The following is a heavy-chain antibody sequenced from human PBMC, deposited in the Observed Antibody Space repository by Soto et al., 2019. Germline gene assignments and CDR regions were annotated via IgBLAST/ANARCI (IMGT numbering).Heavy chain of an antibody. D-gene: IGHD3-22*01. CDR1: GFTFSSYW. J-gene: IGHJ4*02. V-gene: IGHV3-7*01. CDR2: IKQDGSEK. Sequence: GGSLRLSCAASGFTFSSYWMSWVRQAPGKGLEWVANIKQDGSEKYYVDSVKGRFTISRDNAKNSLYLQMNSLRAEDTAVYYCAREIYDDYDSSGFDHWGQGTLVTVSS. CDR3: AREIYDDYDSSGFDH.